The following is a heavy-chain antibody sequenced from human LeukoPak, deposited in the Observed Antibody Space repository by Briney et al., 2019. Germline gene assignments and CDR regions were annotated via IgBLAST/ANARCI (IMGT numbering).Heavy chain of an antibody. CDR2: IYSGGST. CDR1: GFTVSSNY. J-gene: IGHJ4*02. V-gene: IGHV3-53*01. CDR3: ARAAWFGELYFDY. D-gene: IGHD3-10*01. Sequence: GGSLRLSCAASGFTVSSNYMSWVRQAPGKGLEWVSVIYSGGSTYYADSVKGRFTISRDNSKNTLYLQMNSLRAEDTAVYYCARAAWFGELYFDYWGQGTLVTVSS.